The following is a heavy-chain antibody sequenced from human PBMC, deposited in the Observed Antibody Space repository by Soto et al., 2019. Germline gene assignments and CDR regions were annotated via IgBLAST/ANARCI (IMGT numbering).Heavy chain of an antibody. CDR3: ARWGSGSSYYYYTMDV. J-gene: IGHJ6*02. Sequence: GESLKISCKGSGYSFTSYWISWVRQMPGKGLEWMGRIDPSDSYTNYSPSFQGHVTISADKSISTAYLQWSSLNASDTAMYYCARWGSGSSYYYYTMDVWGQGTTVTVSS. D-gene: IGHD3-10*01. V-gene: IGHV5-10-1*01. CDR1: GYSFTSYW. CDR2: IDPSDSYT.